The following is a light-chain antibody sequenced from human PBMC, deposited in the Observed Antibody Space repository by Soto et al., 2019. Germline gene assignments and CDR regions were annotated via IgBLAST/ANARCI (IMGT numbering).Light chain of an antibody. CDR2: RNN. CDR3: AAWDDSLSVL. CDR1: SSNIGSHY. V-gene: IGLV1-47*01. Sequence: QAVVTQPPSASGTPGQRVTISCSGSSSNIGSHYVYWYQQLPGAAPKLLIYRNNQRPSGVPDRFSGSKSGTAASLAISGLRSEDEADYYCAAWDDSLSVLFGGGTKLTVL. J-gene: IGLJ2*01.